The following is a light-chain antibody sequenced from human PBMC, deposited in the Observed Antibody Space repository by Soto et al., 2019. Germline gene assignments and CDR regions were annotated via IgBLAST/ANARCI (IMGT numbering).Light chain of an antibody. CDR2: DAS. V-gene: IGKV3-11*01. CDR3: QQRSNWPPLT. J-gene: IGKJ4*01. CDR1: QSVSSY. Sequence: EIVLTHSPATLSLSPVERATLSCRASQSVSSYLAWYQQKPGQAPRLLIYDASNRAAGIPPRFSGSGSGTDFTLTISSLEPEDFAVYYCQQRSNWPPLTFGGGTKVDIK.